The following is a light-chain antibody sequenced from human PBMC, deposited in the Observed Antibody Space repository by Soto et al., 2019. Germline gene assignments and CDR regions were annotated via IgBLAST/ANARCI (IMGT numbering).Light chain of an antibody. Sequence: DIQMTQSPSTLSGSVGDRVTITCRASQGISRWLAWYQQKSGKAPKFLIYDASSLESGVPSRFSGSGSGTEFTLTISTLQPDDFATYYCQQYNSYPWTFGQGTKVDI. CDR1: QGISRW. J-gene: IGKJ1*01. CDR3: QQYNSYPWT. V-gene: IGKV1-5*01. CDR2: DAS.